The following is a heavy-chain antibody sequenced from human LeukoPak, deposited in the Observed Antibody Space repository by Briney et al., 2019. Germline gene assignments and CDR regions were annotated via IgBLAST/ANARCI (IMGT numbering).Heavy chain of an antibody. CDR3: ARDPHYDSSGYCPIPNYYYYGLDV. Sequence: GGSLRLSCAASGFTFSDYWMGWVRQAPGKGLEWVANINQDGSDKYSVDSVRGRFTVSRDNAKNSLYLQMNSLRAEDTAVYYCARDPHYDSSGYCPIPNYYYYGLDVWGQGTTVTVSS. CDR2: INQDGSDK. D-gene: IGHD3-22*01. V-gene: IGHV3-7*01. CDR1: GFTFSDYW. J-gene: IGHJ6*02.